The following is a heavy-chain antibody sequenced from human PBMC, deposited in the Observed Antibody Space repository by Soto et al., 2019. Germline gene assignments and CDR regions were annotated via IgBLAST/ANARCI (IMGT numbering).Heavy chain of an antibody. V-gene: IGHV5-10-1*01. D-gene: IGHD3-10*01. CDR3: TRHNKPKYSPGTYSLGSYYRGGDIDC. CDR1: GYNFTSYW. CDR2: IDPGDSYT. Sequence: PGESLKISCKGSGYNFTSYWISWVRQMPGKGLEWMGRIDPGDSYTNYSPSFQGHVTISADKSISTACLQWSSLKASDTAMYYCTRHNKPKYSPGTYSLGSYYRGGDIDCWGQGTLVTVSS. J-gene: IGHJ4*02.